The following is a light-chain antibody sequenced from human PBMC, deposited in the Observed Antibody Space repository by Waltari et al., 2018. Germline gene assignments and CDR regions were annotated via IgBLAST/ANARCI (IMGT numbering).Light chain of an antibody. CDR1: QGLLYSDGNTY. V-gene: IGKV2-30*01. J-gene: IGKJ1*01. CDR3: MQGTHWPWT. Sequence: DVVWTQSPLSLPVTLGQPASISCRSSQGLLYSDGNTYLNWFQQRPCQSPRRLIYKVSNRDSGVPDRFSGSGSGTDFTLEISRVEAEDVGIYYCMQGTHWPWTFGQGTKVEIK. CDR2: KVS.